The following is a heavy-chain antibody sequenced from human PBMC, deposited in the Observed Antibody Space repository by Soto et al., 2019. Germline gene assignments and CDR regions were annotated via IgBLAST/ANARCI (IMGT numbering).Heavy chain of an antibody. CDR1: GFPFSNHA. D-gene: IGHD6-6*01. CDR3: ARKPRLLEL. Sequence: EVQLLESGGGLVQPGGSLRVSCAASGFPFSNHAMSWVRQAPGKGLEWVAYISADGRETNHVDSVKGRFTISRDNAKNSVYLQMNSLRAEDTAVYYCARKPRLLELWGQGTLVTVSS. CDR2: ISADGRET. J-gene: IGHJ4*02. V-gene: IGHV3-7*01.